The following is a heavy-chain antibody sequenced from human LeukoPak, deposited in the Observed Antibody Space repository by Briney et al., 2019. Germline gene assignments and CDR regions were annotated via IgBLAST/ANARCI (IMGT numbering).Heavy chain of an antibody. J-gene: IGHJ4*02. Sequence: PGRSLRLSCAASGFTFSSYGMHWVRQAPGKGLEWVAVIWYDGSNEYYADSVKGRFTISRDNSENTLYVQMNSLRAEDTAVYYCAREVDCSGGRCYRGEFDYWGQGTLVTVSS. CDR1: GFTFSSYG. V-gene: IGHV3-33*01. D-gene: IGHD2-15*01. CDR2: IWYDGSNE. CDR3: AREVDCSGGRCYRGEFDY.